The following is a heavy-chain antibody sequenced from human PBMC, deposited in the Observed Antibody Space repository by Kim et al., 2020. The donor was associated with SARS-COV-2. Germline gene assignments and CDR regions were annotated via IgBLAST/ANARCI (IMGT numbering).Heavy chain of an antibody. CDR3: ARDLGYGGNSDGY. D-gene: IGHD4-17*01. J-gene: IGHJ4*02. Sequence: GGSLRLSCAASGFTFSSYSMNWVRQAPGKGLEWVSSISSSSSYIYYADSVKGRFTISRDNAKNSLYLQMNSLRAEDTAVYYCARDLGYGGNSDGYWGQGTLVTVSS. CDR1: GFTFSSYS. V-gene: IGHV3-21*01. CDR2: ISSSSSYI.